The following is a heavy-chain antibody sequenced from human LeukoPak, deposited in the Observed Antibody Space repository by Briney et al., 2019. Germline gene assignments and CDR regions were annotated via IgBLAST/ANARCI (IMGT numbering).Heavy chain of an antibody. CDR2: IYYSGST. J-gene: IGHJ4*02. V-gene: IGHV4-39*01. CDR3: ARQYGSGSAYTPVVDL. Sequence: SETLSLTCTVSGGSISSHYYWIWIRQPPGKGLEWIGSIYYSGSTYYNPSLKSRVTISVDTSKNQFSLNLSSLTAAETAVYYCARQYGSGSAYTPVVDLWGQGTLVTVSS. CDR1: GGSISSHYY. D-gene: IGHD3-10*01.